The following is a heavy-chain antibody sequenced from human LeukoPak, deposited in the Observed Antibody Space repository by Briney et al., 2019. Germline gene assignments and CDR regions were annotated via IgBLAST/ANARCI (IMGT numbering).Heavy chain of an antibody. V-gene: IGHV4-34*01. D-gene: IGHD3-10*01. Sequence: SETLSLTCAVYGGSFSGYYWSWIRQPLGKGLEWIGEINHSGSTNYNPSLKSRVTISVDTSKNQFSLKLSSVTAADTAVYYCARDRPQLLWFGELSWGYFDYWGQGTLVTVSS. CDR1: GGSFSGYY. CDR3: ARDRPQLLWFGELSWGYFDY. J-gene: IGHJ4*02. CDR2: INHSGST.